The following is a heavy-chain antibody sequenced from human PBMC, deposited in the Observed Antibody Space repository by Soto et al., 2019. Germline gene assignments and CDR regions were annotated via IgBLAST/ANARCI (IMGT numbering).Heavy chain of an antibody. D-gene: IGHD3-3*01. CDR1: GFTVSSNY. Sequence: EVQLVESGGSLVQPGGSLRLSCAASGFTVSSNYMSWVRQAPGKGLEWVSVIYSGGSTYYADSVKGRFTISRDNSKNTLYLQMNSLRAEDTAVYYCARGRFRGRTTLGCFDPWGQGTLVTVSS. CDR2: IYSGGST. J-gene: IGHJ5*02. V-gene: IGHV3-66*01. CDR3: ARGRFRGRTTLGCFDP.